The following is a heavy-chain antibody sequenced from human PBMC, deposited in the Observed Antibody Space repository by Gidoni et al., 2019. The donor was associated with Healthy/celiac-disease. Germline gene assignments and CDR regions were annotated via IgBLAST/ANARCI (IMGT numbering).Heavy chain of an antibody. CDR1: GYTFTSYD. Sequence: QVQLVQSGAEVKKPGASVKVSCTASGYTFTSYDIIWVRQATGQGLEWMGWMNPNSCNTGYAKKFQCRVTMTRNTSISTAYMELSSLRSEETAVYYCARGPRRGAYWGQGTLVTVAS. CDR2: MNPNSCNT. CDR3: ARGPRRGAY. V-gene: IGHV1-8*01. D-gene: IGHD3-16*01. J-gene: IGHJ4*02.